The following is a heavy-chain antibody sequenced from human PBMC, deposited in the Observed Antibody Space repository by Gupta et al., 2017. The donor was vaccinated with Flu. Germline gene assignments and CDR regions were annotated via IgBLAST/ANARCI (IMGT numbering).Heavy chain of an antibody. CDR2: IYPGDSDT. D-gene: IGHD3-22*01. Sequence: EVQLVQSGAEVKKPGESLKISCKGSGYSFTSYWIGWVRQMPGKGLEWMGIIYPGDSDTRYSPSFQGQVTISADKSISTAYLQWSSLKASDTAMYYCARLVGSYYYDSSHWYFDLWGRGTLVTVSS. CDR3: ARLVGSYYYDSSHWYFDL. CDR1: GYSFTSYW. V-gene: IGHV5-51*01. J-gene: IGHJ2*01.